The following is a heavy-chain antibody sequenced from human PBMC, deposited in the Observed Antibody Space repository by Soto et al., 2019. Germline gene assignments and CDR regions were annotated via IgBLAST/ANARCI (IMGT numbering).Heavy chain of an antibody. CDR3: ARASGDYVWGSYRYFYYFDY. CDR2: IYYSGST. V-gene: IGHV4-59*01. CDR1: GGPISSYY. D-gene: IGHD3-16*02. Sequence: SETLSLTCTVSGGPISSYYWSWIRQPPGKGLEWIGYIYYSGSTNYNPSLKSRVTISVDTSKNQFSLKLSSVTAADTAVYYCARASGDYVWGSYRYFYYFDYWGQGTLVTVS. J-gene: IGHJ4*02.